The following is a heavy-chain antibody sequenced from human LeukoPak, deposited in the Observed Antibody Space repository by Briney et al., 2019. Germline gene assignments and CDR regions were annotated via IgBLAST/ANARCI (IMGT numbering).Heavy chain of an antibody. CDR1: GFTVSSNY. J-gene: IGHJ4*02. V-gene: IGHV3-66*01. CDR3: ARVGDGYNFYSDY. CDR2: IYSGGST. Sequence: GGSLRLSCAASGFTVSSNYMSWVRQAPGKGLEWVSVIYSGGSTYYADSVKGRFTISRDNSKNTLYLQMNSLRAEDTAVYYCARVGDGYNFYSDYWGQGTLVTVSS. D-gene: IGHD5-24*01.